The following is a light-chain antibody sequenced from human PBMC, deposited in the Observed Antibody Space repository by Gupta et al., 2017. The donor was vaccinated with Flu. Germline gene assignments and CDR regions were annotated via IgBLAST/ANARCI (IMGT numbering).Light chain of an antibody. J-gene: IGKJ4*01. CDR3: QQRSNCPLT. CDR2: DAS. V-gene: IGKV3-11*01. Sequence: PATLSWSPGERATLSCRASQSVSKYLAWYQQKPGQAPRLLIYDASNRATGIPARFSGSGFGTEFTLTISSREPEDFAVYYCQQRSNCPLTFGGGTKVEIK. CDR1: QSVSKY.